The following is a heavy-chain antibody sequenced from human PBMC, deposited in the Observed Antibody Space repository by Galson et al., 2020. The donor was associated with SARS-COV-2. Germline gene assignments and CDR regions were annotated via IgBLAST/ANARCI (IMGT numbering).Heavy chain of an antibody. Sequence: GGSLRLSCAASGFTFSSYWMSWVRQAPGKGLEWVANIKQDGSEKYYVDSVKGRFTISRDNAKNSLYLQMNSLRAEDTAVYYCAREGSAGTTIYYYYGMDVWGQGTTVTVSS. J-gene: IGHJ6*02. D-gene: IGHD1-1*01. V-gene: IGHV3-7*01. CDR2: IKQDGSEK. CDR3: AREGSAGTTIYYYYGMDV. CDR1: GFTFSSYW.